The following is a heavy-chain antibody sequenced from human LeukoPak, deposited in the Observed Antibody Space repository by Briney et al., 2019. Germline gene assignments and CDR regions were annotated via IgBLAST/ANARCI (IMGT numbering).Heavy chain of an antibody. CDR1: GGSISSYY. Sequence: SETLSLTCSVSGGSISSYYWSWIRQPPGKGLEYIGYSYYSGSTDYNPSLKSRVTISVDTSNQFSLMLTSVTAADTAVYYCARQSISARRAFDIWGQGTIVTVSS. D-gene: IGHD6-6*01. J-gene: IGHJ3*02. V-gene: IGHV4-59*08. CDR2: SYYSGST. CDR3: ARQSISARRAFDI.